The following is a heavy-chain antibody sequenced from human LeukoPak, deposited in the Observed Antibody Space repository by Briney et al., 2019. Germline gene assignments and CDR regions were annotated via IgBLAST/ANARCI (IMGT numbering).Heavy chain of an antibody. V-gene: IGHV3-23*01. CDR3: AKDSPYYGSGSYFSHDAFDI. CDR1: GFTFSDYG. D-gene: IGHD3-10*01. Sequence: GGSLRLSCAAAGFTFSDYGMNWVRQAPGKGLEWVSGISGSGISTYYADSVKGRFTISRDNSKNTLYLQMNSLRVEDTAVYYCAKDSPYYGSGSYFSHDAFDIWGQGTMVTVSS. J-gene: IGHJ3*02. CDR2: ISGSGIST.